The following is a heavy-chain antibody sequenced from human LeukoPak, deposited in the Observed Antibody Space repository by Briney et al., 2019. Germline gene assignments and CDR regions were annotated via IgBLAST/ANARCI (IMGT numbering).Heavy chain of an antibody. CDR3: AKLVPAAGGGFDY. J-gene: IGHJ4*02. CDR2: IRYDGSNK. Sequence: GGSLRLSCAASGFTFSSYGMHWVRQAPGKGLEWVAFIRYDGSNKYYADSVKGRFTISRDNSKNTLYLQMNSLRAEDTAVYYCAKLVPAAGGGFDYWGQGTLVTVSS. CDR1: GFTFSSYG. D-gene: IGHD6-13*01. V-gene: IGHV3-30*02.